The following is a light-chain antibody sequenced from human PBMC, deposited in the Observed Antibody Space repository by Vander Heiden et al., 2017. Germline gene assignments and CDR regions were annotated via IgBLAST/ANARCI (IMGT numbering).Light chain of an antibody. J-gene: IGLJ3*02. Sequence: SYELTQPPSVSVSPGQTANIACSGDKLGDKLAAWYQQRSGQPPVLVIYRDNERPSGIPERFSGSNSGNTATLTISGTQAMDEADYYCQAWDSSAVVFGGGTKL. CDR1: KLGDKL. V-gene: IGLV3-1*01. CDR2: RDN. CDR3: QAWDSSAVV.